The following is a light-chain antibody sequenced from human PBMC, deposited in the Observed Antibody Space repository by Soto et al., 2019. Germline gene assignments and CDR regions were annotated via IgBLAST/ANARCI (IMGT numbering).Light chain of an antibody. Sequence: QSALTQPASVSGSPGQSITISCTGTSSDVGSYNLVSWYQQHPGKAPKLMIYEGSKRPSGVSNRFSCSKSGNTASLTISGRQAEDEDDYYCCSYAGSSTFVVFGGGTKLTVL. V-gene: IGLV2-23*03. CDR2: EGS. CDR1: SSDVGSYNL. J-gene: IGLJ2*01. CDR3: CSYAGSSTFVV.